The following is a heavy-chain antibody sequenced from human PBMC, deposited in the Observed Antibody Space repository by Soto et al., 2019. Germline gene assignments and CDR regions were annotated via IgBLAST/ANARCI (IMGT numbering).Heavy chain of an antibody. J-gene: IGHJ4*02. CDR1: GYTFTSYG. CDR2: ISGYNGNT. V-gene: IGHV1-18*01. CDR3: ARGINAYYSDY. Sequence: QVQLVQSGAEVKNPGASVKVSCKASGYTFTSYGISWVRQAPGQGLEWMGWISGYNGNTNYEQKLQGRVTMTTDTSTSTASMELRSLRSDDTEVYYCARGINAYYSDYWGQGTLVIVSS.